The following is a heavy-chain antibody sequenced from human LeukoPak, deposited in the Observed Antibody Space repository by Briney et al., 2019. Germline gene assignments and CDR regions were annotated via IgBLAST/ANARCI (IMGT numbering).Heavy chain of an antibody. D-gene: IGHD6-25*01. Sequence: GGSLRLSCAASGFTVSGNYMSCVRQAPGKGLEWVSVIYTAGSTYNADSVKGRFTISRDKSKNTLYLQMNTLRAEDTAVYFCAGGNTWPGLSYWGQGTLLTVSS. CDR2: IYTAGST. V-gene: IGHV3-53*01. J-gene: IGHJ4*02. CDR3: AGGNTWPGLSY. CDR1: GFTVSGNY.